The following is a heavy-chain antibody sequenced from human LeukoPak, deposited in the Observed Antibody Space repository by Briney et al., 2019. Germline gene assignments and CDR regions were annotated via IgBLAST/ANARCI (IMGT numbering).Heavy chain of an antibody. CDR3: AKDLSPMVPFDY. CDR2: ISYDGSNK. CDR1: GFTFSGYG. D-gene: IGHD6-13*01. Sequence: PGRSLRLSCAASGFTFSGYGMHWVRQAPGKGLEWVAVISYDGSNKYYADSVKGRFTISGDNSKNTLYLQMNSLRAEDTAVYYCAKDLSPMVPFDYWGQGTLVTVSS. J-gene: IGHJ4*02. V-gene: IGHV3-30*18.